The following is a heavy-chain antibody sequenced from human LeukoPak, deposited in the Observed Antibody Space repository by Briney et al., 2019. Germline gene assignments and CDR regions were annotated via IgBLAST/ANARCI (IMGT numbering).Heavy chain of an antibody. J-gene: IGHJ4*02. CDR1: GFSLSTSGVG. V-gene: IGHV2-5*02. D-gene: IGHD6-13*01. Sequence: SGPTLVNPTQTLTLTRTFSGFSLSTSGVGVGWIRQPPGKALEWLALIYWDDDKRYSPSLKSRLTITKDTSKNQVVLTMTNMDPVDTATYYCAHRPRREQQLVLGYFDYWGQGTLVTVSS. CDR3: AHRPRREQQLVLGYFDY. CDR2: IYWDDDK.